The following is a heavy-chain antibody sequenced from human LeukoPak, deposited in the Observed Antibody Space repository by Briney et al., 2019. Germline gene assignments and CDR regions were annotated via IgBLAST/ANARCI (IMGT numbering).Heavy chain of an antibody. CDR2: IYYSGYT. J-gene: IGHJ4*02. V-gene: IGHV4-31*03. CDR1: GDSINNGNYY. Sequence: PSQTLSLTCTVSGDSINNGNYYWSWIRQHPGRGLEWIGYIYYSGYTYYNPSLKSRVTISVDTSKNQFSLNLSSVTAADTAIYYCARAPLPHGKSCFDHWCQGTLVTVSS. CDR3: ARAPLPHGKSCFDH.